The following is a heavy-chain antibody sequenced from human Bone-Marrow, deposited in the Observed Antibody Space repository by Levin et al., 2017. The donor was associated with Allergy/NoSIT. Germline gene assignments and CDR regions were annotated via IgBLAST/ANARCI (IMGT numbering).Heavy chain of an antibody. D-gene: IGHD2-2*03. J-gene: IGHJ4*02. V-gene: IGHV1-8*01. Sequence: ASVKVSCKASGYVFTSNDINWVRQARGQGLEWMGWMNANTGNTGYAQKFQGRLTMTRDTSQSTGYMELSRLSSDDTAVYYCARGGGWIDIWGQGTLVTVSS. CDR3: ARGGGWIDI. CDR1: GYVFTSND. CDR2: MNANTGNT.